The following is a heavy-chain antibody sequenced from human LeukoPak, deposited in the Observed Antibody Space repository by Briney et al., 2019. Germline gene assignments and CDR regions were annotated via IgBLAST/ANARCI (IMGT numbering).Heavy chain of an antibody. CDR1: GFTFSSYA. CDR3: ARGGSRHAFDI. V-gene: IGHV3-7*03. J-gene: IGHJ3*02. D-gene: IGHD3-16*01. Sequence: GGSLRLSCAASGFTFSSYAMSWVRQAPGKGLEWVANIKQDGSEKYYVDSVKGRFTISRDNAKNSLYLQMNSLRAEDTAVYYCARGGSRHAFDIWGQGTMLTVSS. CDR2: IKQDGSEK.